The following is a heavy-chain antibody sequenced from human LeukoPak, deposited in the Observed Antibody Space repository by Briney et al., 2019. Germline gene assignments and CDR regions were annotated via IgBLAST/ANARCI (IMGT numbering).Heavy chain of an antibody. D-gene: IGHD1-26*01. CDR1: GFTFSSYS. J-gene: IGHJ5*02. Sequence: GGSLRLSCAASGFTFSSYSMNWVRQAPGKGLEWVSYISSSSSTIYYADSVKGRFTISRDNAKNSLYLQMNSLRAEDTAVYYCARASAKWEPTEMTWGQGTLVTVSS. CDR2: ISSSSSTI. V-gene: IGHV3-48*01. CDR3: ARASAKWEPTEMT.